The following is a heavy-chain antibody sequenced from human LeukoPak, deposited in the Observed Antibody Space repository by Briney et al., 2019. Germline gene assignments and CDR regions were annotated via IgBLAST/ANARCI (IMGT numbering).Heavy chain of an antibody. V-gene: IGHV3-7*01. J-gene: IGHJ4*02. CDR1: GFIFTNYW. CDR3: AREGSGVAGHFDY. D-gene: IGHD6-19*01. Sequence: GGALRLSCAASGFIFTNYWMSWVRQAPGKGLEWMANIKQDGSEKDYVDSVKGRFTISRDNAKNSVYLQMSSLRVEDTAVYYCAREGSGVAGHFDYWGQGTPVTVSS. CDR2: IKQDGSEK.